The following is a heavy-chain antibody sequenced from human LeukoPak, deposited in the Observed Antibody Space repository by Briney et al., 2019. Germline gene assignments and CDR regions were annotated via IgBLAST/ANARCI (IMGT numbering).Heavy chain of an antibody. CDR1: GYTFTGYY. D-gene: IGHD2-15*01. CDR2: INPNSGGT. V-gene: IGHV1-2*02. J-gene: IGHJ4*02. Sequence: ASVKVSCKAFGYTFTGYYIHWVRQALGQGPEWMGWINPNSGGTNYAQKFQGRVAMTRDTSITTVYMELSRLRSDDTAVFYCARGFAAALGYFDFWGQGTLVTVSS. CDR3: ARGFAAALGYFDF.